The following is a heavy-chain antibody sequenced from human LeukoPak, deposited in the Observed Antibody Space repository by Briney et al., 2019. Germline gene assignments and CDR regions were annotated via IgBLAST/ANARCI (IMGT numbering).Heavy chain of an antibody. V-gene: IGHV3-23*01. CDR3: AHVAGWAAAGTYYFDY. CDR1: GFTFSSYA. D-gene: IGHD6-13*01. J-gene: IGHJ4*02. Sequence: GGSLRLSCSASGFTFSSYAMSGVRQAPGEGLEWVSAISGSGGSTYYADSVKGRFTISRDNSKNTLYLQMNSLRAEDTAVYYCAHVAGWAAAGTYYFDYWGQGTLVTVSS. CDR2: ISGSGGST.